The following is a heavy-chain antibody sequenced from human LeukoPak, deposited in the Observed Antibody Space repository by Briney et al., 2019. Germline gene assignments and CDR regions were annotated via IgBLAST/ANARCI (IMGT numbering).Heavy chain of an antibody. CDR2: ISSSSSYI. V-gene: IGHV3-21*01. CDR3: ARDLYCSSTSCYYKWFDP. J-gene: IGHJ5*02. D-gene: IGHD2-2*01. CDR1: GFTFSSYS. Sequence: PGGSLRLSCAASGFTFSSYSMNWVRQAPGKGLEWVSSISSSSSYIYYADSVKGRFTISRDNAKNSLYLQMNSLRAEDTAVYYCARDLYCSSTSCYYKWFDPWGQGTLVTVSS.